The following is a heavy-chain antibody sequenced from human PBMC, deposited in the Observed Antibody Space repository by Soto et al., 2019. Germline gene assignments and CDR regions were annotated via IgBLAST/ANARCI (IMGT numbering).Heavy chain of an antibody. CDR1: GFTFSSYW. Sequence: HPGGSLRLSCAASGFTFSSYWMSWVRQAPGKGLEWVANIKQDGSEKYYVDSVKGRFTISRDNAKNSLYLQMNSLRAEDTAVYYCARVGYSSGWYGYYYGMDVWGQGTTVTVSS. CDR3: ARVGYSSGWYGYYYGMDV. V-gene: IGHV3-7*01. CDR2: IKQDGSEK. D-gene: IGHD6-19*01. J-gene: IGHJ6*02.